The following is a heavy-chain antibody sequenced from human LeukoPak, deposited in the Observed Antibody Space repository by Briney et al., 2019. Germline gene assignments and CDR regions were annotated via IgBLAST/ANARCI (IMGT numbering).Heavy chain of an antibody. CDR1: GFTFSSYG. V-gene: IGHV3-33*01. CDR3: ARDRYSSMWSVFEY. Sequence: PPGGSLRLSCAASGFTFSSYGMHWVRQAPGKGLEWVAVIWYDGSNKLYADSVKGRFTISRDNSRNTLYLQMNSLSAEDTAVYYCARDRYSSMWSVFEYWGQGALVTVSS. J-gene: IGHJ4*02. D-gene: IGHD6-13*01. CDR2: IWYDGSNK.